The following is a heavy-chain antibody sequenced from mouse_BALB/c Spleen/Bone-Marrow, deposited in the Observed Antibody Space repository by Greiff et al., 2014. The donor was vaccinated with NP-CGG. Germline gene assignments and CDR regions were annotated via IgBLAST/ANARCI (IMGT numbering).Heavy chain of an antibody. CDR3: ARSNYVGYYATDY. D-gene: IGHD1-1*01. CDR2: ISSDSSTI. CDR1: GFTFSSFG. Sequence: EVKLMESGGGLVQPGGSRKLSCAASGFTFSSFGIHWVRQAREKGLEWVAYISSDSSTIYYADTVKGRFTISRDNPKNTLFLQMTSLRSEDTAMYYCARSNYVGYYATDYWGQGTSVTVSS. J-gene: IGHJ4*01. V-gene: IGHV5-17*02.